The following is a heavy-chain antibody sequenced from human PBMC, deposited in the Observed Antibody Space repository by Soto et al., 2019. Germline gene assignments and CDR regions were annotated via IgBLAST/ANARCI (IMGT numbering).Heavy chain of an antibody. CDR3: AKDSGYNYGYFRWFDP. D-gene: IGHD5-18*01. CDR2: IFYSGST. Sequence: SETLSLTCTVSGCSISNYYWSWIRQPPGRGLEWIGHIFYSGSTNYNPALKSRVTISVDTSKSQFSLKLSSVTAADMAVYYCAKDSGYNYGYFRWFDPWGQGTLVTVSS. J-gene: IGHJ5*02. V-gene: IGHV4-59*01. CDR1: GCSISNYY.